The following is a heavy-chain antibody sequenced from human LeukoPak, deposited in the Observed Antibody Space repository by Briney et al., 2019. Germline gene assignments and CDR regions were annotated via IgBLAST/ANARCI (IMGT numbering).Heavy chain of an antibody. J-gene: IGHJ4*02. V-gene: IGHV3-30*01. CDR2: ISSGGIYE. D-gene: IGHD3-10*01. Sequence: GRSLRLSCAASGFTLSSYAMHWVRQAPGKGLEWVSIISSGGIYEYYADPVKGRFTISRDNSKNTLFLQLNSLRAEDTALYYCARDSTYYYESGSSGPHCFDTWGQGTLVTVSS. CDR3: ARDSTYYYESGSSGPHCFDT. CDR1: GFTLSSYA.